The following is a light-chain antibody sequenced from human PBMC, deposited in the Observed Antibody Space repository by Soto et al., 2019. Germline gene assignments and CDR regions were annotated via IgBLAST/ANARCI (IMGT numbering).Light chain of an antibody. Sequence: QSVLTQPASVSGSPGQSITISCTRSSTDFENYNLVSWYQHCPDKAPKLIIYEGTKRPSEISDRFSGSESDTTASLIISGLQLEDEADYYCSSYAGSSARVVFGGGTKLTVL. CDR3: SSYAGSSARVV. CDR2: EGT. V-gene: IGLV2-23*01. J-gene: IGLJ2*01. CDR1: STDFENYNL.